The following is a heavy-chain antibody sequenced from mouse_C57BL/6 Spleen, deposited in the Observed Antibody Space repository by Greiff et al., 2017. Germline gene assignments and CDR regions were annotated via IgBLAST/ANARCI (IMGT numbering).Heavy chain of an antibody. D-gene: IGHD2-4*01. CDR2: IYPGDGDT. CDR1: GYAFSSSW. V-gene: IGHV1-82*01. CDR3: ASSEDFYDYDVGDY. Sequence: VQLQQSGPELVKPGASVKISCKASGYAFSSSWMNWVKQRPGQGLEWIGRIYPGDGDTNYNGKFKGKATLTADKSSSTAYMQLSSLTSEDSAVXCGASSEDFYDYDVGDYWGQGTSVTVSS. J-gene: IGHJ4*01.